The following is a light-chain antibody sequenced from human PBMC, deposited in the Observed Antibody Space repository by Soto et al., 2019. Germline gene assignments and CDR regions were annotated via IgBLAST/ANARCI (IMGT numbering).Light chain of an antibody. Sequence: EIVLTQSPGTLSLSPGERATLSCRASQSVSSSYLAWYQQKPGQAPRLLIFGASNRATGIPDMFTGSGSGTDFTLTISRLEPEDFAVYYCHQYGISPLTFGGGTKVEVK. CDR3: HQYGISPLT. V-gene: IGKV3-20*01. J-gene: IGKJ4*01. CDR2: GAS. CDR1: QSVSSSY.